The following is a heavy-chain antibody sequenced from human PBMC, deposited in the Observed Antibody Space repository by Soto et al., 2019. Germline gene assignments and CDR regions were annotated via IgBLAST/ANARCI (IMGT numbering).Heavy chain of an antibody. Sequence: PGGSLRLSCAASGFTFSSYGMHWVRQAPGKGLEWVAVISYDGSNKYYADSVKGRFTISRDNSKNTLYLQMNSLRAEDTAVYYCAKDSVYYDFGSGYFGAFDIWGQGTMVTVSS. V-gene: IGHV3-30*18. D-gene: IGHD3-3*01. CDR3: AKDSVYYDFGSGYFGAFDI. CDR2: ISYDGSNK. CDR1: GFTFSSYG. J-gene: IGHJ3*02.